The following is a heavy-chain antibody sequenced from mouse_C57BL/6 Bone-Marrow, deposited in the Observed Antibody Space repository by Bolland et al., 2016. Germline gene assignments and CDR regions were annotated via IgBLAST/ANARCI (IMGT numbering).Heavy chain of an antibody. D-gene: IGHD1-1*01. CDR2: T. CDR3: ARSYYYGSSYPSWFAY. Sequence: TNYNQKFKGKSTLTVDKSSSTAYMQLSSLTSEDSAVYYCARSYYYGSSYPSWFAYWGQGTLV. V-gene: IGHV1-69*01. J-gene: IGHJ3*01.